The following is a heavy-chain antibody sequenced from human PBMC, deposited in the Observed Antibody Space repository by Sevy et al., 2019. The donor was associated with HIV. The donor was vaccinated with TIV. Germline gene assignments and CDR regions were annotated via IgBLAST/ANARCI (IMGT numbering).Heavy chain of an antibody. D-gene: IGHD3-22*01. CDR2: IYYSGST. CDR1: GGSISSSSYN. V-gene: IGHV4-39*01. CDR3: ARLHYYDSTGLYAFDI. Sequence: SETLSLTCTVSGGSISSSSYNWGWIRQPPGKGLEWIGSIYYSGSTYYNPSLKSRVTISVDTSMNQFSLKLSSVTAADTAVYYCARLHYYDSTGLYAFDIWGQGTMVTVSS. J-gene: IGHJ3*02.